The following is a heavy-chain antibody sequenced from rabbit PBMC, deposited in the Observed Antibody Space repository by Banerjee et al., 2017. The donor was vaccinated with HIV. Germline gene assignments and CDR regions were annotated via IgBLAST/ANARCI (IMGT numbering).Heavy chain of an antibody. J-gene: IGHJ6*01. V-gene: IGHV1S45*01. CDR2: IYSGSSGST. Sequence: QEQLVESGGDLVKPEGSLTLTCKASGFSFSSSYWMCWVRQAPGKGLESIGCIYSGSSGSTYYASWVNGRFTISRSTSLSTVDLKMTSLTTADTATYFCARDLAAVTGWNFGLWGQGTLVTVS. CDR1: GFSFSSSYW. CDR3: ARDLAAVTGWNFGL. D-gene: IGHD7-1*01.